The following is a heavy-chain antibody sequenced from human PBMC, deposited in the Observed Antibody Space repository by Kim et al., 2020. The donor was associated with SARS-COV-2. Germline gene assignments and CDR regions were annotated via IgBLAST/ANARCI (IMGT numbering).Heavy chain of an antibody. J-gene: IGHJ4*02. CDR3: ARGRGNYYYYFDY. Sequence: YADSVNGRFTISRENARKTLYLQINSLRAEDTAVYYCARGRGNYYYYFDYWGQGTLVTVSS. D-gene: IGHD1-26*01. V-gene: IGHV3-33*01.